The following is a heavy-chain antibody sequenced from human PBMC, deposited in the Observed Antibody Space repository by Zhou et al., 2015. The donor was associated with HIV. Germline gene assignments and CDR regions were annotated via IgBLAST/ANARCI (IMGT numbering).Heavy chain of an antibody. J-gene: IGHJ4*02. V-gene: IGHV1-2*06. CDR1: GYTFTGYY. Sequence: QVQLVQSGAEVKKPGASVKVSCKASGYTFTGYYMHWVRQAPGQGLEWMGRISPNSGATNYAQKFQDRVTMTRDTSISTAYMELSRLRSDDTAVYYCASDRNSFDYWGQGTLVTVSS. CDR2: ISPNSGAT. CDR3: ASDRNSFDY.